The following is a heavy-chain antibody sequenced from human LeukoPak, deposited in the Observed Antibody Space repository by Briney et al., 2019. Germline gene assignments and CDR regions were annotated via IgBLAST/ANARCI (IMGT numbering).Heavy chain of an antibody. J-gene: IGHJ4*02. Sequence: PGGSLRLSCAASGFTFSSYAMSWVRQAPGKGLEWVSAISGSGGSTYYADSVKGRFTISRDNSKNTLYLQMNSLRAEDTAVYYCARSYYYGSGSRRYYFDYWGQGTLVTVSS. CDR3: ARSYYYGSGSRRYYFDY. D-gene: IGHD3-10*01. V-gene: IGHV3-23*01. CDR1: GFTFSSYA. CDR2: ISGSGGST.